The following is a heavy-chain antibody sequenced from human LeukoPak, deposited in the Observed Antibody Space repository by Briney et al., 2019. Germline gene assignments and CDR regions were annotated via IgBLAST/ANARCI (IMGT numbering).Heavy chain of an antibody. CDR3: ARSLSTYYDFWSGYYIRAFDI. D-gene: IGHD3-3*01. V-gene: IGHV4-39*07. J-gene: IGHJ3*02. CDR1: GGSISSSSYY. Sequence: SETLSLTCTVSGGSISSSSYYWGWIRQPPGKGLEWIGSIYYSGSTYYNPSLKSRVTISVDTSKNQFSLKLSSVTAADTAVYYCARSLSTYYDFWSGYYIRAFDIWGQGTMVTVSS. CDR2: IYYSGST.